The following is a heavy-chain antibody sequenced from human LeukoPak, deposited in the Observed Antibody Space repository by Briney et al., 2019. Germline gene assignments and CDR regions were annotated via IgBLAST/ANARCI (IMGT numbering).Heavy chain of an antibody. V-gene: IGHV3-9*01. D-gene: IGHD3-10*01. CDR3: AKAGGSGSYWGIDY. CDR2: ISWNSGSI. Sequence: GGSLRLSCAASGFTFDDYAMHWVRQAPGKGLEWVSGISWNSGSIGYADSVKGRFTISRDNAKNSLYLQMNSLRAEDTALYYCAKAGGSGSYWGIDYWGQGTLVTVSS. J-gene: IGHJ4*02. CDR1: GFTFDDYA.